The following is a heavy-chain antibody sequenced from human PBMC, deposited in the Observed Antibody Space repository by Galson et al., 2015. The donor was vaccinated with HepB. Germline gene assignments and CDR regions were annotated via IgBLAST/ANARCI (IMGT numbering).Heavy chain of an antibody. CDR1: GFTFSSYG. D-gene: IGHD6-19*01. J-gene: IGHJ6*02. CDR2: IRYDGSNK. V-gene: IGHV3-30*02. Sequence: SLRLSCAASGFTFSSYGMHWVRQAPGKGLEWVAFIRYDGSNKYYADSVKGRFTISRDNSKNTLYLQMNSLRAEDTAVYYCAKDSRGAVAGRYYYYGMDVWGQGTTVTVSS. CDR3: AKDSRGAVAGRYYYYGMDV.